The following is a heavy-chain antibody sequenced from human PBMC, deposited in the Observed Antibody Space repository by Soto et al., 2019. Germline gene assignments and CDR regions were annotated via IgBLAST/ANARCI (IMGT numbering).Heavy chain of an antibody. CDR2: IYHSGST. CDR1: GGSISSYY. V-gene: IGHV4-59*12. Sequence: SETLSLTCTVSGGSISSYYWSWIRQPPGKGLEWIGEIYHSGSTNYNPSLKSRVTISVDESKNQFSLKLSSVTAADTAVYYCAGVPDRWGQGTLVTVSS. CDR3: AGVPDR. D-gene: IGHD2-2*01. J-gene: IGHJ5*02.